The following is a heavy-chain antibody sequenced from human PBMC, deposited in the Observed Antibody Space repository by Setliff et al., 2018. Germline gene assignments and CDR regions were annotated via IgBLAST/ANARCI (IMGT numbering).Heavy chain of an antibody. D-gene: IGHD3-16*01. V-gene: IGHV1-2*02. Sequence: ASVKVSCKASGYIFNDFYIHWVRQAPGQGLEWMGWISPKSGGTNYGQKFQGRVTMTRDTSISTVYMELSRLRSDDTAVYYCARVSYYDYVWGWGAFDIWGQGTMVTV. CDR3: ARVSYYDYVWGWGAFDI. CDR1: GYIFNDFY. J-gene: IGHJ3*02. CDR2: ISPKSGGT.